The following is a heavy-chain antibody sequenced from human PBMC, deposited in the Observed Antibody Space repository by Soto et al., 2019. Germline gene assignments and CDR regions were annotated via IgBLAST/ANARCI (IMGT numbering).Heavy chain of an antibody. CDR1: GYNFWSSG. D-gene: IGHD2-21*02. CDR2: INPNSGGT. Sequence: ASVKVSCKASGYNFWSSGISWVRQAPGQGLEWMGWINPNSGGTNYAQKFQGWVTMTRDTSISTAYMELSRLRSDDTAVYYCARSQGVTQYYYYYGMDVWGQGTTVNVSS. J-gene: IGHJ6*02. V-gene: IGHV1-2*04. CDR3: ARSQGVTQYYYYYGMDV.